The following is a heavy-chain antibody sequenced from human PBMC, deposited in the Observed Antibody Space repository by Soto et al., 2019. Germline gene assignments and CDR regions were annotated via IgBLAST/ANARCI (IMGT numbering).Heavy chain of an antibody. Sequence: PGESLKISCKGSGYSFTSYWIGWVRQMPGKGLEWMGIIYPGDSDTRYSPSFQGQVTISADKSFSTAYLQWSSLKASDTAMYYCASPHLKYSSGLDAFDIWGQGTMVTVSS. V-gene: IGHV5-51*01. J-gene: IGHJ3*02. D-gene: IGHD6-19*01. CDR1: GYSFTSYW. CDR3: ASPHLKYSSGLDAFDI. CDR2: IYPGDSDT.